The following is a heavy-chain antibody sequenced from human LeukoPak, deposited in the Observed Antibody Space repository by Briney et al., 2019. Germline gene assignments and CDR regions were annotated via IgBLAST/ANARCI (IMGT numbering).Heavy chain of an antibody. Sequence: PGRSLRLSCAASGFTFSSYDMHWVRQAPGKGLQWVAVISYDGSNKYYADSVKGRFTISRDNSKNTLYLQMNSLRAEDTAVYYCARDAKQWLVLCFWDIWGQGTMVTVSS. V-gene: IGHV3-30*03. CDR2: ISYDGSNK. J-gene: IGHJ3*02. D-gene: IGHD6-19*01. CDR1: GFTFSSYD. CDR3: ARDAKQWLVLCFWDI.